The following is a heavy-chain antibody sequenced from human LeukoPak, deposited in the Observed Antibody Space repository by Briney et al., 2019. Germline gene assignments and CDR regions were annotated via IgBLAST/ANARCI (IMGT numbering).Heavy chain of an antibody. CDR2: IYTSGST. CDR3: AKWRGYSYGYDY. V-gene: IGHV4-59*10. D-gene: IGHD5-18*01. Sequence: PSETLSLTCAVYGGSFSGYYWSWIRQPAGKGLEWIGRIYTSGSTNYNPSLKSRVTMSVDTSKNQFSLKLSSVTAADTAVYYCAKWRGYSYGYDYWGQGTLVTVSS. CDR1: GGSFSGYY. J-gene: IGHJ4*02.